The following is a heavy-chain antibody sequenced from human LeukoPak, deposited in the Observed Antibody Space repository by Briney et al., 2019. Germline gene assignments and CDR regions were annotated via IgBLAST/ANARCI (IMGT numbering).Heavy chain of an antibody. V-gene: IGHV3-11*04. D-gene: IGHD5-24*01. CDR1: GFTFSDYY. Sequence: PGGSLRLSCAASGFTFSDYYMSWIRQAPGKGLEWVSYISSSGSTIYYADSVKGRFTISRDNAKNSLYLQMNSLRAEDTAVYYCARDNGHILPFDAFDIWGQGTLVTVSS. CDR3: ARDNGHILPFDAFDI. CDR2: ISSSGSTI. J-gene: IGHJ3*02.